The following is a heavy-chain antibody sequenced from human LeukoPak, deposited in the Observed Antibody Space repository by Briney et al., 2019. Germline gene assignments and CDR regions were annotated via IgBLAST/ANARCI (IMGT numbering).Heavy chain of an antibody. CDR2: INHSGST. J-gene: IGHJ4*02. CDR3: ARGRRSSSWPYPFDY. D-gene: IGHD6-13*01. V-gene: IGHV4-34*01. Sequence: PSETLSLTCAVYGGSFSGYYWSWIRQPPGKGLEWIGEINHSGSTNYNPSLKSRVTISVDTSKNQFSLKLSSVTAADTAVYYCARGRRSSSWPYPFDYWGQGTLVTVSP. CDR1: GGSFSGYY.